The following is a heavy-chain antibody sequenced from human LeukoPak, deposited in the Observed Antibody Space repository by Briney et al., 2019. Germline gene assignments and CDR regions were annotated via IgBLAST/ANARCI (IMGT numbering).Heavy chain of an antibody. CDR1: GFTSSSYA. CDR3: AKEQASSRMVGKNFDY. Sequence: GGSLRLSCAASGFTSSSYAMSWVRQAPGKGLEWVSAISGSGGSTYYADSVKGRFTISRDNSKNTLYLQMNSLRAEDTAVYYCAKEQASSRMVGKNFDYWGQGTLVTVSS. D-gene: IGHD3-10*01. J-gene: IGHJ4*02. V-gene: IGHV3-23*01. CDR2: ISGSGGST.